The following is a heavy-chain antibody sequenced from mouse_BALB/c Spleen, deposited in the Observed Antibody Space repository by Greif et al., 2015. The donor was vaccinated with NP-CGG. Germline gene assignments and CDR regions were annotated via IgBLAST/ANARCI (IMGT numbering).Heavy chain of an antibody. Sequence: EVKLMESGGDLVKPGGSLKLSCAASGFTFSSYGMSWVRQTPDKRLEWVATISSGGSYTYYPDSVKGRFTISRDNAKNTLYLQMSSLKSEDTAMYYCASPYGGFDYWGQGTTLTVSS. CDR3: ASPYGGFDY. CDR2: ISSGGSYT. J-gene: IGHJ2*01. V-gene: IGHV5-6*01. D-gene: IGHD1-1*02. CDR1: GFTFSSYG.